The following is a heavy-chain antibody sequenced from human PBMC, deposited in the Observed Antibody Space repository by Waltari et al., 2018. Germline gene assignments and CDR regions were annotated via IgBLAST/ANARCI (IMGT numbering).Heavy chain of an antibody. CDR2: IYYSGST. D-gene: IGHD3-10*01. CDR1: GGSISSSY. CDR3: ARVRGHPGYFDY. J-gene: IGHJ4*02. V-gene: IGHV4-59*01. Sequence: QVQLQESGPGLVKPSETLSLTCTVSGGSISSSYWSWIRQPPGKGLEWIGYIYYSGSTNYNPSLKSRVTISVDTSKNQFSLKLSSVTAADTAVYYCARVRGHPGYFDYWGQGTLVTVSS.